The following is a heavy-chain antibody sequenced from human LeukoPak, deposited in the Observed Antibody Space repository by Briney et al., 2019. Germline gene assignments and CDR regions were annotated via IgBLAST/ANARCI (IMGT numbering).Heavy chain of an antibody. CDR2: ITASGTYT. Sequence: GGSLRLSCATSGFTFRDSTMNWVRQAPGKGLEWVSSITASGTYTSYADSVKGRFTISRDNARNSLSLQMNGLRAEDTAVYYCARGVAAAGTEASFWGQGTLVTVSS. CDR1: GFTFRDST. D-gene: IGHD6-13*01. V-gene: IGHV3-21*06. CDR3: ARGVAAAGTEASF. J-gene: IGHJ4*02.